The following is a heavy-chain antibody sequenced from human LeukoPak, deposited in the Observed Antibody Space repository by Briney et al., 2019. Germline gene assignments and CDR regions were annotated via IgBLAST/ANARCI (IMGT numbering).Heavy chain of an antibody. V-gene: IGHV3-74*01. CDR2: LNSDGITT. J-gene: IGHJ4*02. Sequence: PGGSLRLSCAASGFTFSSFWMNWVRQVPGKGLVWVSRLNSDGITTNYADSVKGRFTISRDNAKNTLYLQMNSLRAEDTAVYYCTRSYSGVLAHFDYWGQGTLVTVSS. CDR1: GFTFSSFW. CDR3: TRSYSGVLAHFDY. D-gene: IGHD5-12*01.